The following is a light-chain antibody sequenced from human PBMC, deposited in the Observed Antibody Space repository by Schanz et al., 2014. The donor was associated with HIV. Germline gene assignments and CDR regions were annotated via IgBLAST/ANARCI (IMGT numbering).Light chain of an antibody. CDR1: TGTVTSGHY. V-gene: IGLV7-46*01. Sequence: QAVVTQEPSLTVSPGGTVTLTCGSSTGTVTSGHYPYWFQQRPGQAPRTLIYDTNNKHSWTPARFSGSLLGGKAALTLSGAQPEDEADYYCLLSYSGVWVFGGGTKVTVL. J-gene: IGLJ2*01. CDR2: DTN. CDR3: LLSYSGVWV.